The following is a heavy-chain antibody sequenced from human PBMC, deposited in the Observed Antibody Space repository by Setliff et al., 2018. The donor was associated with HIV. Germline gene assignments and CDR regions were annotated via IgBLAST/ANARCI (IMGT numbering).Heavy chain of an antibody. D-gene: IGHD6-19*01. Sequence: ETLSLNCTVSGGSISSYYWSWVRQAPEKGLEWVSSISSSGSYIYYADSVKGRFTISRDHATSALYLQMNSLRAEDTAVYYCARYALAVPGYHNAFDIWGQGTMVTVSS. CDR1: GGSISSYY. CDR2: ISSSGSYI. V-gene: IGHV3-21*01. J-gene: IGHJ3*02. CDR3: ARYALAVPGYHNAFDI.